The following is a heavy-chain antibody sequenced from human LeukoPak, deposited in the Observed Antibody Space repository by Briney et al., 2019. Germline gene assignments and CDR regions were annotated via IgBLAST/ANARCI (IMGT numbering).Heavy chain of an antibody. CDR3: ARDISEWPRKYYFDY. J-gene: IGHJ4*02. Sequence: TGGSLRLSCAASGFTFSSYSMNWVRQAPGKGLEWVSSISSSSSYIYYADSVKGRFTISRDNAKNSLYLQMNSLRAEDTAVYYCARDISEWPRKYYFDYWGQGTLVTVSS. V-gene: IGHV3-21*01. D-gene: IGHD5-12*01. CDR2: ISSSSSYI. CDR1: GFTFSSYS.